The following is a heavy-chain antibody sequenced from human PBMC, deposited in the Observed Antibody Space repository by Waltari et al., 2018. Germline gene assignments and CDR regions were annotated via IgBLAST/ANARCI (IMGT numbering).Heavy chain of an antibody. CDR2: ISDDGNNK. CDR1: GFTFTKYG. D-gene: IGHD5-12*01. J-gene: IGHJ4*02. CDR3: AKDSAFRYSLYANYYFQF. V-gene: IGHV3-30*18. Sequence: QVQLVESGGGVVQPGRSLRLSCAASGFTFTKYGKHWVRQAPGKGLKWFAFISDDGNNKYYADSLNGRFTISRDTSKNTLYLQMNSLRADDTAVYYCAKDSAFRYSLYANYYFQFWGQGTLVTVSS.